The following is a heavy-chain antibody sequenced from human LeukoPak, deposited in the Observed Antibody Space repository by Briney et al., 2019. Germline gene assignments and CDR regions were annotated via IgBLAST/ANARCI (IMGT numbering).Heavy chain of an antibody. Sequence: ASVKVSCKASGYTFTSYDINWVRQATGQGLECMGWINPNSGNTGYAQKFRSRDTMTRNTSISTHYIELSRLRSEDTAVYYCARGLVRYFDWLGRDYYFDYWGQGTLVTVSS. J-gene: IGHJ4*02. D-gene: IGHD3-9*01. CDR2: INPNSGNT. CDR1: GYTFTSYD. CDR3: ARGLVRYFDWLGRDYYFDY. V-gene: IGHV1-8*01.